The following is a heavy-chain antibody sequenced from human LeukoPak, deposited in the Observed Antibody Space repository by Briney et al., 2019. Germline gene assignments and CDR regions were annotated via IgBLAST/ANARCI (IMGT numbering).Heavy chain of an antibody. CDR3: AKAGSDAVVALLYNWFDP. Sequence: GRSLRFSCAASGFTFDDYAMHWVRQAPGKGLEWVSGISWNSGSIGYADSVKGRFTISRDNAKNSLYLQMNSLRAEDTALYYCAKAGSDAVVALLYNWFDPWGQGTLVTVSS. V-gene: IGHV3-9*01. CDR1: GFTFDDYA. J-gene: IGHJ5*02. D-gene: IGHD2-15*01. CDR2: ISWNSGSI.